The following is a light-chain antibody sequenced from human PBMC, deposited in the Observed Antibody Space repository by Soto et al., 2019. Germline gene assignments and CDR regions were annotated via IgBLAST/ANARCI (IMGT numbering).Light chain of an antibody. CDR2: DAS. J-gene: IGKJ4*01. Sequence: DIQMTQSPSTLSASVGDRVTITCRASQSISKWVGWYKQKRGRAPKLLIFDASSLDSGVPSRFSGSGSETEFTLTISGLHPDDFATYYCHQYHSYPPTFGGGTTVEIK. CDR3: HQYHSYPPT. V-gene: IGKV1-5*01. CDR1: QSISKW.